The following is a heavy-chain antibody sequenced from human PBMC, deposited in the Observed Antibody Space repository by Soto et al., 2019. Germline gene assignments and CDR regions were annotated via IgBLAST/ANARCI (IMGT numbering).Heavy chain of an antibody. CDR3: ASVIGWDSSRGAFYV. D-gene: IGHD6-19*01. J-gene: IGHJ3*01. V-gene: IGHV4-39*01. CDR1: GYSVRSTTFF. Sequence: SETLSLTCTVSGYSVRSTTFFWCWVLHPPGKGLEWIGNIYYSGKTYYNPSLWSRLTISVDTSKNQFSLSLTSVTAADTAVYYCASVIGWDSSRGAFYVWGHGEVVTV. CDR2: IYYSGKT.